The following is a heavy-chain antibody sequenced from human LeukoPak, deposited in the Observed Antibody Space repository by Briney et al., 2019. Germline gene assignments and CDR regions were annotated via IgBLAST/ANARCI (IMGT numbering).Heavy chain of an antibody. Sequence: SVKVSCKASEGTFSTYTISWVRQAPGQGLECMGRIIPMLSIIHYAQNFQGRVTITADKSTTTSYMELSSLRSEDTAVYYCSMSGWHCSSTSCYDFDLWGQGTLVAVSS. CDR3: SMSGWHCSSTSCYDFDL. CDR1: EGTFSTYT. V-gene: IGHV1-69*02. J-gene: IGHJ3*01. D-gene: IGHD2-2*01. CDR2: IIPMLSII.